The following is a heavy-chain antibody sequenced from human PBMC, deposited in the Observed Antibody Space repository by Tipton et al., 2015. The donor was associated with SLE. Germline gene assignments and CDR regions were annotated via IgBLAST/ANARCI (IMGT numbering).Heavy chain of an antibody. Sequence: TLSLPCTVSGGSISSSSYYWGWIRQPPGKGRDWIGRYYYSGSTYYNPSPKSRVTISVDTSKNQFSLKLSTVTAAETAVYYCARRGPEGIAAAGTRAFDIWGQGTMVTVSS. CDR2: YYYSGST. CDR3: ARRGPEGIAAAGTRAFDI. CDR1: GGSISSSSYY. V-gene: IGHV4-39*01. J-gene: IGHJ3*02. D-gene: IGHD6-13*01.